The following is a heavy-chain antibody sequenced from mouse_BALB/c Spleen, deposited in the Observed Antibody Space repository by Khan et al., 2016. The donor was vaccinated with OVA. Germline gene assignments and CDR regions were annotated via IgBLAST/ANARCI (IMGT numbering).Heavy chain of an antibody. J-gene: IGHJ4*01. CDR2: INPKNGGT. Sequence: EVQLQQSGPELVKPGASVKISCRTSGYTFPEYTVHWVKQSLGKSLDWIGVINPKNGGTAYNQKFKGKATLTVDKSSSTAYMEFRSLTSEDSASYYCARDAGRYWGQGTSVTVAS. CDR1: GYTFPEYT. CDR3: ARDAGRY. D-gene: IGHD3-3*01. V-gene: IGHV1-18*01.